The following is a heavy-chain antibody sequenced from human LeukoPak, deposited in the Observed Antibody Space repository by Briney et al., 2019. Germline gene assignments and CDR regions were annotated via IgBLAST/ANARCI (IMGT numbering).Heavy chain of an antibody. CDR3: ARNNGMDV. V-gene: IGHV3-7*03. Sequence: GGSLRLSCAASGFALSSHWMTWVRQVPGRGPEWVANVNRDGSETYYLDSMKGRFTISKDNAKNSLYLQMNSLRAEDTALYHCARNNGMDVWGQGTTVIVSS. CDR1: GFALSSHW. J-gene: IGHJ6*02. CDR2: VNRDGSET.